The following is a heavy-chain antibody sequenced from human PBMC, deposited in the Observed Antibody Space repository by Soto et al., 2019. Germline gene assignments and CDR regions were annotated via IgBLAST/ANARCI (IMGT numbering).Heavy chain of an antibody. J-gene: IGHJ6*02. V-gene: IGHV1-18*01. D-gene: IGHD2-8*01. CDR2: ISAYNGNT. CDR3: AGRGVYLGMEV. CDR1: GYTFTSYG. Sequence: GPSLKVSCKASGYTFTSYGISWVRQAPGQGLEWMGWISAYNGNTNYAQKLQGRVTMTTDTSTSTAYMALRSLRSDDTAVYYCAGRGVYLGMEVLGQGTTATLSS.